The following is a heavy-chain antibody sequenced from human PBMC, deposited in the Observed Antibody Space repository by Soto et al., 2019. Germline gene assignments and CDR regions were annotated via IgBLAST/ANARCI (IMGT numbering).Heavy chain of an antibody. CDR3: GGGGSRWSTEYYHH. CDR1: GYTFSNYG. V-gene: IGHV1-18*01. Sequence: QVQLVQSGAEVKKPGASVKVSCKASGYTFSNYGISWVRQAPGQGPEWMGWISGYNGNTNNGQTLQRRVTMTTDTSTSTAYMELRSLRYDDTAVYYCGGGGSRWSTEYYHHWGQGTLVIVSS. CDR2: ISGYNGNT. D-gene: IGHD6-13*01. J-gene: IGHJ1*01.